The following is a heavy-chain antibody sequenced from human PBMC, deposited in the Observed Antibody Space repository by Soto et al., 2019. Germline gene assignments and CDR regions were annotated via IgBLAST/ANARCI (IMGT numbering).Heavy chain of an antibody. V-gene: IGHV3-21*01. CDR3: ARELQRYCSGGSCYLF. D-gene: IGHD2-15*01. CDR2: ISSSSSYI. J-gene: IGHJ4*02. CDR1: GFTFSSYS. Sequence: GGSLRLSCAASGFTFSSYSMNWVRQAPGKGLEWVSSISSSSSYIYYADSVKGRFTISRDNAKNSLYLQMNSLRAEDTAVYYCARELQRYCSGGSCYLFWGQGTLVTVSS.